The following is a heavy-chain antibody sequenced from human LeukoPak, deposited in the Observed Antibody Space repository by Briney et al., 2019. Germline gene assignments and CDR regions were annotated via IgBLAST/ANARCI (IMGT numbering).Heavy chain of an antibody. J-gene: IGHJ5*02. CDR2: INPNSGGT. V-gene: IGHV1-2*02. Sequence: ASVKVSCKASGYTFTGYYMHWVRQAPGQGLEWMGWINPNSGGTNYAQKFHGRVTMTRDTSISTAYMELSRLRSDDTAVYYCARGDCSSTSCYEVASLGSVWFDPWGQGTLVTVSS. D-gene: IGHD2-2*01. CDR1: GYTFTGYY. CDR3: ARGDCSSTSCYEVASLGSVWFDP.